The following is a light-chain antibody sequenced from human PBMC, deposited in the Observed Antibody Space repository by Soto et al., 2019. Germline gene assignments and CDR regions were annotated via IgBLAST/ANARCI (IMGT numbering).Light chain of an antibody. CDR2: DND. Sequence: QSVLTQPPSGSAAPGQKVSISCSGSTSNIAKNHVSWYQRLPGTAPKLLFYDNDKRPSGIPDRFSASKSATSSTLDITGLQTGDEADYLCGAWNDSLSFYVFGTGTKVTVL. J-gene: IGLJ1*01. CDR3: GAWNDSLSFYV. CDR1: TSNIAKNH. V-gene: IGLV1-51*01.